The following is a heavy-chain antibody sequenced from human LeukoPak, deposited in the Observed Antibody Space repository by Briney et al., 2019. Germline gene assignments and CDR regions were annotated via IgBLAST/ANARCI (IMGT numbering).Heavy chain of an antibody. D-gene: IGHD3-10*01. CDR2: INPSGGST. J-gene: IGHJ5*02. Sequence: ASVKVSCKASGYTFTSYYMHWVRQAPGQGLEWMGIINPSGGSTSYAQKFQGRVTMTRDTSTSTVYMELSSLRSEDTAVYYCARDPGFGELLYRFDPWGQGTLVTVSS. V-gene: IGHV1-46*01. CDR1: GYTFTSYY. CDR3: ARDPGFGELLYRFDP.